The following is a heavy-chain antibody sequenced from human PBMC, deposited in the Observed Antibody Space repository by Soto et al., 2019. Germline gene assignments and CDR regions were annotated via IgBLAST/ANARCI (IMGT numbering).Heavy chain of an antibody. CDR1: GYTFTSYA. D-gene: IGHD4-4*01. J-gene: IGHJ6*02. Sequence: GASVKVSCKASGYTFTSYAMHWVRQAPGQRLEWMGWINAGNGNTKYSQKFQGGVTITRDTSASTAYMELSSLRSEDTAVYYCASSYSNYALIDYYYYGMDVWGQGTTVTVSS. CDR2: INAGNGNT. V-gene: IGHV1-3*01. CDR3: ASSYSNYALIDYYYYGMDV.